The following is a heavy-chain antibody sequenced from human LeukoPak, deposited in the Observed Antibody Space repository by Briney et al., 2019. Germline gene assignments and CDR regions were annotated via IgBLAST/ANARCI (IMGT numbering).Heavy chain of an antibody. V-gene: IGHV3-23*01. Sequence: GGSLRLSCVASGFTFSNYAMTWVRQVSGKGLEWVSGISGSGGGTYYAASVKGRFTISRDNSKDTLFLQMNSLRADNTALYYCARWSGDYKFDYWGQGTLVTVSS. CDR1: GFTFSNYA. CDR3: ARWSGDYKFDY. J-gene: IGHJ4*02. D-gene: IGHD3-3*01. CDR2: ISGSGGGT.